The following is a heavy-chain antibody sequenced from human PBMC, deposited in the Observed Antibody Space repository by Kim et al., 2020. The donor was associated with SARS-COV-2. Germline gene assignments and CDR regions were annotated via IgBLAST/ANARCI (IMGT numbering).Heavy chain of an antibody. CDR2: ISSSSSYI. V-gene: IGHV3-21*01. D-gene: IGHD3-22*01. Sequence: GGSLRLSCAASAFTFNTYSMNWVRQAPGKGLEWVSSISSSSSYIYYADSVKGRFTISRDNAMNSLYLQMNSLRAEDTAMYYCARVRRYDSNYGMDVWGQGTTVTVSS. CDR1: AFTFNTYS. J-gene: IGHJ6*02. CDR3: ARVRRYDSNYGMDV.